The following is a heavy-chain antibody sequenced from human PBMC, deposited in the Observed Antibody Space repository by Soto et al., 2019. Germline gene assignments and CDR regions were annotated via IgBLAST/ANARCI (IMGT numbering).Heavy chain of an antibody. CDR2: INHSGST. J-gene: IGHJ1*01. CDR3: ARGIYCSGGSCYPPRCFQH. CDR1: GGSFSGYY. D-gene: IGHD2-15*01. V-gene: IGHV4-34*01. Sequence: SETLSLTCAVYGGSFSGYYWSWIRQPPGKGLEWIGEINHSGSTNYNPSLKSRVTISVDTSKNQFSLKLSSVTAADTAVYYCARGIYCSGGSCYPPRCFQHWGPGTLVTVSS.